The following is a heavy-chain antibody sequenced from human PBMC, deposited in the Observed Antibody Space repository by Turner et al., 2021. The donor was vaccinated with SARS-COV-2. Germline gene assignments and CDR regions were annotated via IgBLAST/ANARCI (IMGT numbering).Heavy chain of an antibody. J-gene: IGHJ4*02. V-gene: IGHV3-30*18. D-gene: IGHD1-26*01. CDR3: AKDRSFRGGTYLFDY. CDR2: ISYDGNNQ. CDR1: GFTFSSYG. Sequence: QVQLVESGGGVVQPGRSLRLSCAASGFTFSSYGMHWVRQAPGKGLEWVAVISYDGNNQDYADSVKGRITISRDNSKNTLYLQMNSLRAEDTAVYYCAKDRSFRGGTYLFDYWGQGTLVTVSS.